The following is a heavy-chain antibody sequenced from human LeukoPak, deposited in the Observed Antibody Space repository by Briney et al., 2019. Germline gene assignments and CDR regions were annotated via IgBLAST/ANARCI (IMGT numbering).Heavy chain of an antibody. D-gene: IGHD2-21*01. CDR1: GGSISSYY. J-gene: IGHJ3*02. CDR2: IYYSGST. CDR3: ATPYCGGDCYPENDAFDI. V-gene: IGHV4-59*01. Sequence: PSETLSLTCTVSGGSISSYYWSWIRQPPGKGLEWIGYIYYSGSTNYNPSPKSRVTISVDTSKNQFSLKLSSVTAADTAVYYCATPYCGGDCYPENDAFDIWGQGTMVTVSS.